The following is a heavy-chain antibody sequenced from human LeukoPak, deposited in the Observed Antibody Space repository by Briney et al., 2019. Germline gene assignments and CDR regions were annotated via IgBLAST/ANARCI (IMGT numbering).Heavy chain of an antibody. CDR1: GGSFSGYY. Sequence: SETLSLTCAVYGGSFSGYYWSWIRQPPGKRLEWIGEINHSGSTNYNPSLKSRVTISVDTSKNQFSLKLSSVTAADTAVYYCARSLYYEGAFDIWGQGTMVTVSS. V-gene: IGHV4-34*01. D-gene: IGHD3-22*01. CDR3: ARSLYYEGAFDI. J-gene: IGHJ3*02. CDR2: INHSGST.